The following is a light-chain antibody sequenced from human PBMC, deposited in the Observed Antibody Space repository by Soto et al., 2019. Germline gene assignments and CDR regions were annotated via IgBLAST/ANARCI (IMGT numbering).Light chain of an antibody. CDR3: QVWDSSSDHPVV. J-gene: IGLJ2*01. V-gene: IGLV3-21*04. CDR1: NIGSKS. CDR2: YDN. Sequence: SYELTQPPSVSVAPGKTARITCGGNNIGSKSVHWYQQKPGQAPVLVIYYDNDRPSGIPERFSGSNSGNTATLTISRVEAGDEADYYCQVWDSSSDHPVVFGGGTKVTVL.